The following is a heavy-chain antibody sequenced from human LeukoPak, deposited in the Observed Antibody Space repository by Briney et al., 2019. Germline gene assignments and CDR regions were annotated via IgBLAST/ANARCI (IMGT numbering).Heavy chain of an antibody. Sequence: GASVKVSCKASGYTFTSYDINWVRQATGQGLEWMGWMNPNSGNTGYAQKFQGRVTMTRNTSISTAYMELSSLRSEDTAVYYCARDRETIAAATGYYGMDVWGQGTTVTVSS. J-gene: IGHJ6*02. D-gene: IGHD6-13*01. CDR2: MNPNSGNT. CDR1: GYTFTSYD. V-gene: IGHV1-8*01. CDR3: ARDRETIAAATGYYGMDV.